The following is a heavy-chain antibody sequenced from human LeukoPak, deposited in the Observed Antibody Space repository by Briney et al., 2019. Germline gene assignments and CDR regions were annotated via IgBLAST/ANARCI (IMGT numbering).Heavy chain of an antibody. CDR1: GASISSGSYY. V-gene: IGHV4-61*02. CDR3: ARAALGHYFYYMDV. CDR2: IYTSGST. Sequence: SQTLSLTCTVSGASISSGSYYWSWIRQPAGKGLEWIGRIYTSGSTNDNPSLKNRDTISIDTSKNQFSLILKSVTAADTAVYYCARAALGHYFYYMDVWGKGTTVTVSS. D-gene: IGHD3-10*01. J-gene: IGHJ6*03.